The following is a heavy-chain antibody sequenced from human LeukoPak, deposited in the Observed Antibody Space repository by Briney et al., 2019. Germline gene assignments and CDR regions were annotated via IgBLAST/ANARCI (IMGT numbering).Heavy chain of an antibody. CDR1: GFTFSSYG. Sequence: GGSLRLSCAASGFTFSSYGMHWVRQAPGKGLEWVAVISYDGSNKYYADSVKGRLTISRDNSKNTLYLQMNSLRAEDTAVYYCAKAGDSSGYSLGDWGQGTLVTVSS. CDR3: AKAGDSSGYSLGD. V-gene: IGHV3-30*18. CDR2: ISYDGSNK. J-gene: IGHJ4*02. D-gene: IGHD3-22*01.